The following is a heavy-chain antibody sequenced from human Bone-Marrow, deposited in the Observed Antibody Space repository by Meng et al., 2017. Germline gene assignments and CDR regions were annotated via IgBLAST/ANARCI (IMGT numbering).Heavy chain of an antibody. CDR3: ATSITMIVVVDAFDI. CDR1: GGTFSSYA. J-gene: IGHJ3*02. CDR2: IFPIFGTA. Sequence: SVKVSCKASGGTFSSYAISWVRQAPGQGLEWMGGIFPIFGTANYAQKFQGRVTITADESTSTAYMELSSLRSEDTAVYYCATSITMIVVVDAFDIWGQGTMVTVSS. V-gene: IGHV1-69*13. D-gene: IGHD3-22*01.